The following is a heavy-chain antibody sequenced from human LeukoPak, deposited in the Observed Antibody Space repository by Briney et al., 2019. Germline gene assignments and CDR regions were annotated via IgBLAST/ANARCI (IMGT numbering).Heavy chain of an antibody. CDR3: ARERREFFDY. Sequence: ASVKVSCKASGYAFTDYYVHWVRQAPGQGLEWMGWINPNSGGTKYAQNFQGRVTMTRDTSISTAYMELSRLRSDDTAVYYCARERREFFDYWGQGTLVTVSS. CDR2: INPNSGGT. CDR1: GYAFTDYY. J-gene: IGHJ4*02. D-gene: IGHD3-10*01. V-gene: IGHV1-2*02.